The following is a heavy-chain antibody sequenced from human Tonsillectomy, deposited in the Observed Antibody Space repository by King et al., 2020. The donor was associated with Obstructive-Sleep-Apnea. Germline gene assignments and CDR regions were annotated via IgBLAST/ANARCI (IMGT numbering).Heavy chain of an antibody. D-gene: IGHD6-19*01. CDR3: AKDLSSGWYGGTGY. CDR1: GFTFDDYA. J-gene: IGHJ4*02. CDR2: ISWNSGSI. V-gene: IGHV3-9*01. Sequence: QLVQSGGGLVQPGRSLRLSCAASGFTFDDYAMHWVRQAPGKGLEWVSGISWNSGSIGYADSVKGRFTIPRDNAKNSLYLQMNSLRAEDTALYYCAKDLSSGWYGGTGYWGQGTLVTVSS.